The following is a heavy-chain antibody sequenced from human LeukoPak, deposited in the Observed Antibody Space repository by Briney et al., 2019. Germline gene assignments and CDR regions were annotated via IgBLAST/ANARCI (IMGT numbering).Heavy chain of an antibody. CDR3: SRDSLSSCGGDCYSGLDV. CDR1: GFNFSNYW. CDR2: IKSDGSST. D-gene: IGHD2-21*02. J-gene: IGHJ6*02. V-gene: IGHV3-74*01. Sequence: PGGSLRLSCAASGFNFSNYWMHWVRQAPGEALMWVSRIKSDGSSTTYADSVKGRFTISRDNAKNTLYLQMNSLRAEDTAVYYCSRDSLSSCGGDCYSGLDVWGQGTTVTVSS.